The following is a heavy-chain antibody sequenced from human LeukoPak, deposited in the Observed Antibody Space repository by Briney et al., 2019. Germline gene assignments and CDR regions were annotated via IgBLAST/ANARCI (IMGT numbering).Heavy chain of an antibody. D-gene: IGHD5-18*01. CDR1: GGSISGANLY. V-gene: IGHV4-61*02. CDR2: VHSGGST. Sequence: PSETLSLTCTVSGGSISGANLYWTWIRQPAGKGLEWIGRVHSGGSTDFNPSLKSRVLISLDTSKNQFSLRLSSVTAADTAVYYCARGYTYGHGAMFDYWGQGTLFTVSP. J-gene: IGHJ4*02. CDR3: ARGYTYGHGAMFDY.